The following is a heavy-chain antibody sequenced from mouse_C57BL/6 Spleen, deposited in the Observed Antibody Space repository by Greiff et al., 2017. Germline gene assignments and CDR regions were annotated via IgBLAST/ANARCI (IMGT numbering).Heavy chain of an antibody. CDR2: SRNKANDYTT. CDR3: ARGASYGSRFAY. J-gene: IGHJ3*01. CDR1: GFTFSDFY. D-gene: IGHD1-1*01. Sequence: EVKLVESGGGLVQSGRSLRLSCATSGFTFSDFYMEWVRQAPGKGLEWIAASRNKANDYTTEYSASVKGRFIVSRDTSQSILYLQMNALRAEDTAIYYCARGASYGSRFAYWGQGTLVTVSA. V-gene: IGHV7-1*01.